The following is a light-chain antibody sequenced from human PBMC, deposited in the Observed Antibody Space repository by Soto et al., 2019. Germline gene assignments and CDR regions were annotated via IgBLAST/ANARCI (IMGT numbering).Light chain of an antibody. Sequence: EIVMTQSPATLSLSPGERATLSCRASQSFSGSYLSWYQQKPGQAPRLLIYGASTRATGIPARFSGSGSGTDFTLTISSLQPEDFAVYYCQQDYNLPITFGQGTRLE. CDR2: GAS. J-gene: IGKJ5*01. CDR1: QSFSGSY. V-gene: IGKV3D-7*01. CDR3: QQDYNLPIT.